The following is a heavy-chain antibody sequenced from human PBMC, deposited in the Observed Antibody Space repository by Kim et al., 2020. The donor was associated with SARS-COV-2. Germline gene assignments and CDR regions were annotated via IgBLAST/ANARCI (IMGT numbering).Heavy chain of an antibody. J-gene: IGHJ6*02. V-gene: IGHV4-34*01. CDR3: ARGRAGVVPSPILGLGPSYDYYSMDV. CDR2: INHSGGT. Sequence: SETLSLTCAVFGGSFSGYHWTWIRQSPGKGLEWIGEINHSGGTNCNPSLKSRVTISLDTSKNQFSLKLGHVSAADTAVYYCARGRAGVVPSPILGLGPSYDYYSMDVWGQGTTITVSS. D-gene: IGHD3-3*01. CDR1: GGSFSGYH.